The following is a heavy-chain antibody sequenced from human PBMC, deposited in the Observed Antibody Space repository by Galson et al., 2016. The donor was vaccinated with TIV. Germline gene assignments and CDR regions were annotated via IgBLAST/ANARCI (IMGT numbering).Heavy chain of an antibody. CDR1: GYSFTSFF. CDR2: FDPENDRV. Sequence: VKVSCKASGYSFTSFFIHWVRQAPGKGLEWMGGFDPENDRVIYAQRFKGRVTMTDDTPTDTSYLEIRRLRSDDTAIYFCATARLGIFNYFDSWGQGTLVTVSS. CDR3: ATARLGIFNYFDS. J-gene: IGHJ4*02. D-gene: IGHD3-9*01. V-gene: IGHV1-24*01.